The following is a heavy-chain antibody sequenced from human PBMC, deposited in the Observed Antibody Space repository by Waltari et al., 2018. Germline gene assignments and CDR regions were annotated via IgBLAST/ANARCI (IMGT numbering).Heavy chain of an antibody. D-gene: IGHD6-13*01. CDR3: ARIIAAAGSYYFDY. CDR2: IYHSGST. J-gene: IGHJ4*02. Sequence: QVQLQESGPGLVKPSETLSLTCAVSGYSISSGYYWGWIRQPPGKGLEWIGSIYHSGSTYYNPSLKSRVTISVDTSKNQFSLKLSSVTAADTAVYYCARIIAAAGSYYFDYWGQGTLVTVSS. V-gene: IGHV4-38-2*01. CDR1: GYSISSGYY.